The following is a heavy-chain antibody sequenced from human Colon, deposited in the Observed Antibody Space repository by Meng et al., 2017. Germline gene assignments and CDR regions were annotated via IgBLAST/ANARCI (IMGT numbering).Heavy chain of an antibody. Sequence: QVQLQESGPGLVKPSETLSLTCTVSGGSIRSTSNYWDWVRQPPGTRLEWIGYFYYSGSTYYNPSLKSRVTISVDTSKNHFSLKLSSVTAADTAVYYCARASVVYAIPLPPDYWGQGTLVTVSS. D-gene: IGHD2-8*02. CDR3: ARASVVYAIPLPPDY. CDR1: GGSIRSTSNY. CDR2: FYYSGST. J-gene: IGHJ4*02. V-gene: IGHV4-30-4*08.